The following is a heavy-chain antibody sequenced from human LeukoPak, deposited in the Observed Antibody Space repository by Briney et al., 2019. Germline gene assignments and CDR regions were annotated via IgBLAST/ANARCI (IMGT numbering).Heavy chain of an antibody. CDR1: GYSISSGYY. Sequence: ETLSLTCTVSGYSISSGYYWGWIRQPPGKGLEWVSVIYSGGSTYYADSVKGRFTISRDNSKNTLYLQMNSLRAEDTAVYYCARGGYSSSWYSPFDYWGQGTLVTVSS. CDR3: ARGGYSSSWYSPFDY. V-gene: IGHV3-53*01. J-gene: IGHJ4*02. CDR2: IYSGGST. D-gene: IGHD6-13*01.